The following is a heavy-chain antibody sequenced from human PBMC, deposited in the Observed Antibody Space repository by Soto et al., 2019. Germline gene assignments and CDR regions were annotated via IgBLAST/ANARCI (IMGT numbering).Heavy chain of an antibody. CDR3: AHKGRSSYYYYYLDV. V-gene: IGHV2-5*02. J-gene: IGHJ6*03. CDR1: GFSLSTYGVG. CDR2: IYWDDNQ. Sequence: QITLKESGPTLVKPTHTLTLTCTFSGFSLSTYGVGVGWIRQPPGKALEWLALIYWDDNQRYSPSLKSRLTITNDTSQIQVVRTMTNVDPVDTATYYCAHKGRSSYYYYYLDVWGKGTTVTVSS. D-gene: IGHD2-15*01.